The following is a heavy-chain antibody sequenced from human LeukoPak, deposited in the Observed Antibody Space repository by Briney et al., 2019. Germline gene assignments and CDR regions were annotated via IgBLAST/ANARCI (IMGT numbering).Heavy chain of an antibody. CDR2: INPNSGGT. J-gene: IGHJ3*02. D-gene: IGHD1-26*01. CDR3: ARDRVVSGRYYDAFDI. CDR1: GYTFTGYY. Sequence: ASVKVSCKASGYTFTGYYMHWVRQAPGQGLEWMGWINPNSGGTNYAQKFQGRVTMTRDTSISTAYMELSRLRSDDTAVYYCARDRVVSGRYYDAFDIWGQGTMVTVSS. V-gene: IGHV1-2*02.